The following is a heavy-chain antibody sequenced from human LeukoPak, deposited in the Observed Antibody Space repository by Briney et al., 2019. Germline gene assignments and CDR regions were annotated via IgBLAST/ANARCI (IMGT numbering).Heavy chain of an antibody. CDR3: ARGARSGSWYSPFDF. Sequence: ASVKVSCKASGGAFNSYTFNWVRRAPGRGLEWMGAIIPLFTRSNYAQNFQDRVVITADGSTSTVYMELMRLTSEDTAVYFCARGARSGSWYSPFDFWGQGSLVTVSS. J-gene: IGHJ5*01. D-gene: IGHD6-25*01. V-gene: IGHV1-69*13. CDR1: GGAFNSYT. CDR2: IIPLFTRS.